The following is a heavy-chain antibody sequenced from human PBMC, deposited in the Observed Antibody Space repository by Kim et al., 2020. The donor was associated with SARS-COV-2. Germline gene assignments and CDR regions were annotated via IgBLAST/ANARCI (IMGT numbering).Heavy chain of an antibody. CDR1: GYTFTSYY. CDR2: INPSGGST. V-gene: IGHV1-46*01. CDR3: ARVGDIVVVPAVRRSYYYYGMDV. Sequence: ASVKVSCKASGYTFTSYYMHWVRQAPGQGLEWMGIINPSGGSTSYAQKFQGRVTMTRDTSTSTVYMELSSLRSEDTAVYYCARVGDIVVVPAVRRSYYYYGMDVWGQGTTVTVSS. D-gene: IGHD2-2*01. J-gene: IGHJ6*02.